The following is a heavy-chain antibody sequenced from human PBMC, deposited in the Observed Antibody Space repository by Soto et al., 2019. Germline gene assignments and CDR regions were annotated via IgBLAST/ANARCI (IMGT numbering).Heavy chain of an antibody. CDR3: ARERPYCSSTSCYVSNWFDP. Sequence: ASVKVSCKASGYTFTSYGISWVRQAPGQGLEWMGWISAYNGNTNYAQKLQGRVTMTTDTSTSTAYMELRSLRSDDTAVYYCARERPYCSSTSCYVSNWFDPWGQGTLVTVSS. V-gene: IGHV1-18*01. D-gene: IGHD2-2*01. CDR2: ISAYNGNT. CDR1: GYTFTSYG. J-gene: IGHJ5*02.